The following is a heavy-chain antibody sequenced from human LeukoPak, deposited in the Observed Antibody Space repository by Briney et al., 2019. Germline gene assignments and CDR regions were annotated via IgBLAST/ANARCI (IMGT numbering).Heavy chain of an antibody. V-gene: IGHV3-23*01. Sequence: PGGSLRLSCAASGLTFSSYAMSWVRQAPGKGLEWVSAISGSGGSTYYADSVKGRFTISTDNSKNTLYLQTTRLRAEDTAVYYCAKVKVVVAAPTYWFDPWGQGTLVTVSS. D-gene: IGHD2-15*01. CDR1: GLTFSSYA. J-gene: IGHJ5*02. CDR2: ISGSGGST. CDR3: AKVKVVVAAPTYWFDP.